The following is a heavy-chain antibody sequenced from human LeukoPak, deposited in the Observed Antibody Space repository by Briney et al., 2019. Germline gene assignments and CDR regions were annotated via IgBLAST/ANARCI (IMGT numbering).Heavy chain of an antibody. V-gene: IGHV1-2*02. CDR2: INPNSGGT. CDR1: GYTFTGYY. Sequence: ASVKVSCKASGYTFTGYYMHWVRQAPGQGLEWMGWINPNSGGTNYAQKFRGRVTMTRDTSISTAYMELSRLRSDDTAVYYCARGAYYYDSSGSNFGGYWGQGTLVTVSS. CDR3: ARGAYYYDSSGSNFGGY. D-gene: IGHD3-22*01. J-gene: IGHJ4*02.